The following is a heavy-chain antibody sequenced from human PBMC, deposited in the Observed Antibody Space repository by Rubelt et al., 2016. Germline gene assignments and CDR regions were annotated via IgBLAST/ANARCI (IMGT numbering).Heavy chain of an antibody. Sequence: QVQLQQWGAGLLKPSETLSLTCAVYGGSLSGYYWIWIRQPPGKGLEWIGEINHSGSTNYNPSLKSRVTISVDLSKNQFSLKLKSVGAADTAVYYCASGRKSGYSYAFDIWGQGTMVTVAS. CDR1: GGSLSGYY. CDR3: ASGRKSGYSYAFDI. J-gene: IGHJ3*02. D-gene: IGHD4-23*01. V-gene: IGHV4-34*01. CDR2: INHSGST.